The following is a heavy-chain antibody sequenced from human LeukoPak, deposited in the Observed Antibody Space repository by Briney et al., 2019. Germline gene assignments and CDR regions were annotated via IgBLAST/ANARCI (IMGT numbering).Heavy chain of an antibody. V-gene: IGHV4-4*02. Sequence: SETLSLTCAVSGGSISSSNWWSWVRQPPGKGLEWIGEIYHSGSTNYNPSLKSRVTISVDKSKNQFSLKLSSVTAADTAVYYCASGSLVVVPAAMSYWGQGTLVTVSS. CDR1: GGSISSSNW. CDR2: IYHSGST. D-gene: IGHD2-2*01. J-gene: IGHJ4*02. CDR3: ASGSLVVVPAAMSY.